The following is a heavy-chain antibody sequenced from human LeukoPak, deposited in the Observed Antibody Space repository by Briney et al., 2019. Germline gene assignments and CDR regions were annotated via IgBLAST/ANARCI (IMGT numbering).Heavy chain of an antibody. CDR3: ATTLLVGASHDSFDI. CDR1: GYSFTSYW. J-gene: IGHJ3*02. V-gene: IGHV5-51*01. D-gene: IGHD1-26*01. CDR2: IYPGDSDT. Sequence: GESLKISCKGSGYSFTSYWIGWVRQMPGKGLEWMGIIYPGDSDTRYSPSFQGQVTISADKSISTAYLQWSSLKASDTAMDYCATTLLVGASHDSFDIWGQGTMVTVSS.